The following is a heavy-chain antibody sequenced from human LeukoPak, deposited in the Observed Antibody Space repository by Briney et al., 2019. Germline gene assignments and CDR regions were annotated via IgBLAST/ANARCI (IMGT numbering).Heavy chain of an antibody. CDR1: DDFISSRSYY. CDR2: IFHSGTT. D-gene: IGHD3-10*01. J-gene: IGHJ4*02. Sequence: SETLSLTCSVSDDFISSRSYYWGWIRQPPGKGLEWIGSIFHSGTTYYNSSLKSRVTISVDTSKNQFSLKMNSVTAADTAKYYCARAMRGSFDQWGQGALVTVSS. V-gene: IGHV4-39*07. CDR3: ARAMRGSFDQ.